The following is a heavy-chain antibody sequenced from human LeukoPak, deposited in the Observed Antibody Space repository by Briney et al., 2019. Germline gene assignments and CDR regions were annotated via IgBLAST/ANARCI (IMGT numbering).Heavy chain of an antibody. CDR2: INHSGST. D-gene: IGHD6-19*01. Sequence: PSETLSLTCAVYGGSFSVYYWSWIRQPPGKGLEWIGEINHSGSTNYNSSLKSRVTISADTSKNQFSLRLSSVTAADTAVYFCARRGGTLAGNYFDSWGQGTLVTVSS. CDR1: GGSFSVYY. J-gene: IGHJ4*02. V-gene: IGHV4-34*01. CDR3: ARRGGTLAGNYFDS.